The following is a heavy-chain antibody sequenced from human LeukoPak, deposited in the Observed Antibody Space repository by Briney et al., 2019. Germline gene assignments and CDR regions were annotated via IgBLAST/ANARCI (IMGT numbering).Heavy chain of an antibody. CDR3: ARYYYYYMDV. J-gene: IGHJ6*03. CDR1: GGSISSYY. Sequence: SETLSLTCTVSGGSISSYYWSWIRQPPGKGLEWIGYIHYSGSTNYNPSLKSRVTMSVDTSKNQFSLKLSSVTAADTAVYYCARYYYYYMDVWGKGTTVTISS. CDR2: IHYSGST. V-gene: IGHV4-59*12.